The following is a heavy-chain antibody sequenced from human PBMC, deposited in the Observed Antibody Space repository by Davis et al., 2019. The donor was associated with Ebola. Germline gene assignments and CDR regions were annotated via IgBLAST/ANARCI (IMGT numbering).Heavy chain of an antibody. CDR2: IYYSGST. CDR3: AREGNRVARGVDY. Sequence: MPSETLSLTCTVSGGSISSGGYYWSWIRQHPGKGLEWIGYIYYSGSTYYNPSLKSRVTISVDTSKNQFSLKLSSVTAADTAVYYCAREGNRVARGVDYWGQGTLVTVSS. D-gene: IGHD5-12*01. J-gene: IGHJ4*02. CDR1: GGSISSGGYY. V-gene: IGHV4-31*03.